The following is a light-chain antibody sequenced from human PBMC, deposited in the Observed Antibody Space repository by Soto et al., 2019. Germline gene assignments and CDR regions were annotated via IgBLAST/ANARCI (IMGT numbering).Light chain of an antibody. Sequence: QSVLTQPASVSGSPGQSTTISCTGTSSDIGRYNLVSWYQQHPGKAPKLMIYEGSKRPSGVSNRFSGSKSGNTASLTISGLQAEDEADYYCCSYAGSSTFVVFGGGTKVTVL. V-gene: IGLV2-23*03. CDR3: CSYAGSSTFVV. CDR2: EGS. J-gene: IGLJ2*01. CDR1: SSDIGRYNL.